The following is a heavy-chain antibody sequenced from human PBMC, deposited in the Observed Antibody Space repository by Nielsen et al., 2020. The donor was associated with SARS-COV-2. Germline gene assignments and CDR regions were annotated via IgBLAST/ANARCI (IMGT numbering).Heavy chain of an antibody. CDR2: IYTSGST. CDR3: ARDSSLSGPYSSGWSSYFDY. Sequence: SETLSLTCTVSGGSFSSYYWSWIRQPAGKGLEWIGRIYTSGSTNYNPSLKSRVTMSVDTSKNQFSLKLSSVTAADTTVYYCARDSSLSGPYSSGWSSYFDYWGQGTLVTVSS. V-gene: IGHV4-4*07. CDR1: GGSFSSYY. J-gene: IGHJ4*02. D-gene: IGHD6-19*01.